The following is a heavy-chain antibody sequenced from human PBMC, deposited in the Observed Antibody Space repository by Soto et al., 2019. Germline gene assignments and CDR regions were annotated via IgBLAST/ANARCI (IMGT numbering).Heavy chain of an antibody. V-gene: IGHV3-21*01. J-gene: IGHJ6*03. CDR3: ARGAYCGGDCYSVWQYYYYYYYMDV. Sequence: GGSLRLSCAASGFTFSSYSMNWVRQAPGKGLEWVSSISSSSSYIYYADSVKGRFTISRDNAKNSLYLQMNSLRAEDTAVYYCARGAYCGGDCYSVWQYYYYYYYMDVWGKGTTVTVSS. CDR2: ISSSSSYI. CDR1: GFTFSSYS. D-gene: IGHD2-21*01.